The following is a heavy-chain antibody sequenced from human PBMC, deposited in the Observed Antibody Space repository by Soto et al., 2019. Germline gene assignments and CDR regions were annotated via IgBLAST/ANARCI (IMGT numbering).Heavy chain of an antibody. V-gene: IGHV3-33*01. CDR3: AREATRYFDY. J-gene: IGHJ4*02. Sequence: QVQMVESGGGVVQPGRSLRLSCAASGFTFSRYGMHWVRQPPGKGLEWVAVVWYDGSNKYYADSVKGRFTISRDHSKNTLYLQMNSMRAEDTAVYYCAREATRYFDYWGQGTLVTVSS. D-gene: IGHD1-26*01. CDR2: VWYDGSNK. CDR1: GFTFSRYG.